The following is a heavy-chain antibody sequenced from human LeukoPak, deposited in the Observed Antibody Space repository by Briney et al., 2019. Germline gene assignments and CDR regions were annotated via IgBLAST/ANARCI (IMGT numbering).Heavy chain of an antibody. CDR1: GFTFSNYW. CDR3: AKDHDYGDDY. Sequence: GGSLRLSCVASGFTFSNYWIHWVRQAPGKGLVWVSRTNNDGSSTTYADFVKGRFTSSRDNAKNTLYLQMDSLRAEDTAVYYCAKDHDYGDDYWGQGTLVTVSS. V-gene: IGHV3-74*01. D-gene: IGHD4-17*01. CDR2: TNNDGSST. J-gene: IGHJ4*02.